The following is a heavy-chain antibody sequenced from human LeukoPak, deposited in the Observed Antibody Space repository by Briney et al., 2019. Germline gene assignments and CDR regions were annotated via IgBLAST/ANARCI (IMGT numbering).Heavy chain of an antibody. V-gene: IGHV1-8*01. D-gene: IGHD1-1*01. J-gene: IGHJ5*02. CDR1: GYTFTSYD. CDR2: MNPNSSNT. Sequence: GASVKVSCKASGYTFTSYDINWVRQATGQGLEWMGWMNPNSSNTGYAQKFQGRVTMTRNTSISTAYMELSSLRSEDTAVYYRARGNWNDAGSGDWFDPWGQGTLVTVSS. CDR3: ARGNWNDAGSGDWFDP.